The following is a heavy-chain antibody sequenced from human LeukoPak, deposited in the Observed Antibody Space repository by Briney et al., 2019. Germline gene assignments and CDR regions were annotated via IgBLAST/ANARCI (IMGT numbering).Heavy chain of an antibody. CDR1: GGSIISNDYY. CDR3: ARLPSPPPYYDFWSGYYGGAEDGMDV. V-gene: IGHV4-39*01. CDR2: IYYSGST. J-gene: IGHJ6*02. D-gene: IGHD3-3*01. Sequence: PSETLSLTCTVSGGSIISNDYYWGWIRQPPGKGLEWIGTIYYSGSTYYNPSLKSRVTISVDTSKNQFSLKLSSVTAADTAVYYCARLPSPPPYYDFWSGYYGGAEDGMDVWGQGTTVTVSS.